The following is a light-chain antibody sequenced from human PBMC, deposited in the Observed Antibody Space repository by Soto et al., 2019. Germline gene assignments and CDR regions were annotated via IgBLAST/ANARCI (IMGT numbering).Light chain of an antibody. CDR3: NSYTTSSTWV. Sequence: QSALTQPASVSGSPGQSITISCTGTTSDVGGYHYVSWYQQHPGKAPKLLIYEVINRPSGISDRFSGSKSGNTASLTISGLQAEDEADYYCNSYTTSSTWVFGGGTKVTVL. V-gene: IGLV2-14*01. CDR2: EVI. J-gene: IGLJ3*02. CDR1: TSDVGGYHY.